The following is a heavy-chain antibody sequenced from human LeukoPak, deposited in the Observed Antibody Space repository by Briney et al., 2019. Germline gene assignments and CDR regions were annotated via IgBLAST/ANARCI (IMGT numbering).Heavy chain of an antibody. V-gene: IGHV1-2*02. CDR3: ARGGLLLWFGEFNYFDY. D-gene: IGHD3-10*01. CDR1: GYTFTGYY. J-gene: IGHJ4*02. CDR2: INPNSGGT. Sequence: ASVKVSCKASGYTFTGYYMHWVRQAPGQGLEWMGWINPNSGGTNYAQKFQGRVTMTRDTSISTAYMELSRLRSDDTAVYYCARGGLLLWFGEFNYFDYWGQGTLVTVSS.